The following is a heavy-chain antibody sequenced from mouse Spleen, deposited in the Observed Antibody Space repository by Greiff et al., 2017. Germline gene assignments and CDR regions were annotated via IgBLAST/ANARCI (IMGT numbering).Heavy chain of an antibody. D-gene: IGHD2-3*01. CDR1: GYTFTSYG. V-gene: IGHV1-81*01. Sequence: VQLQQSGAELARPGASVKLSCKASGYTFTSYGISWVKQRTGQGLEWIGEIYPRSGNTYYNEKFKGKATLTADKSSSTAYMELRSLTSEDSAVYFCARHYDGSVDYWGQGTTLTVSS. CDR3: ARHYDGSVDY. CDR2: IYPRSGNT. J-gene: IGHJ2*01.